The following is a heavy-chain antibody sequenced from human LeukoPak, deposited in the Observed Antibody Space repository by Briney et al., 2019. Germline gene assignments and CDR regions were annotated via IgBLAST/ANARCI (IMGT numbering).Heavy chain of an antibody. J-gene: IGHJ6*03. Sequence: PGGSLRLSCTASGFTFGDYAMSWVRQAPVKGLEWVGFIRSKAYGGTTEYAASVKGRFTISRDDSKSIAYLQMNSLKTEDTAVYYCTRDGEAATSYYYYYMDVWGKGTTVTISS. CDR1: GFTFGDYA. CDR2: IRSKAYGGTT. D-gene: IGHD2-15*01. CDR3: TRDGEAATSYYYYYMDV. V-gene: IGHV3-49*04.